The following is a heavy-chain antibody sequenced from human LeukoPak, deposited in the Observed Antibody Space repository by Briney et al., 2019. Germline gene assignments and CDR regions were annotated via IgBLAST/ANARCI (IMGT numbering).Heavy chain of an antibody. J-gene: IGHJ5*02. CDR3: STEGLAYCDGDCYS. V-gene: IGHV3-15*01. CDR1: GFTFSNAW. CDR2: IKSKTDGGTT. D-gene: IGHD2-21*02. Sequence: GGSLRLSCAASGFTFSNAWMSWVRQAPGKGLEWVGRIKSKTDGGTTDYAAPVKGRFTISRDDSKNTLYLQMNTLKTEDTAVYYCSTEGLAYCDGDCYSWGQGTLVTVSS.